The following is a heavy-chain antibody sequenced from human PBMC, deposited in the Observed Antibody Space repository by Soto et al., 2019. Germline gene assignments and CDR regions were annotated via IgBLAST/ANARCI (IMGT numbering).Heavy chain of an antibody. V-gene: IGHV3-23*01. D-gene: IGHD3-22*01. Sequence: EVQLLESGGDLIQPGGSLRLSCAASGFTFNIYAMTWVRQAPGKGLEWVSAISRYGDITYYADSVEGRFTISRDNSKNTLYLQMNSLRAEDTAGYYCAKDRYLDHDSRGYLFDNWGQGTLVTVSS. CDR2: ISRYGDIT. J-gene: IGHJ4*02. CDR1: GFTFNIYA. CDR3: AKDRYLDHDSRGYLFDN.